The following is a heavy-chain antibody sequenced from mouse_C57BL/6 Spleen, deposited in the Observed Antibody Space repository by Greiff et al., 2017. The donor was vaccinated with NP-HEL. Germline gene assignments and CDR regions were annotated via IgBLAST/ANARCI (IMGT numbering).Heavy chain of an antibody. J-gene: IGHJ2*01. CDR1: GYTFTSYW. CDR2: IDPSDSYT. D-gene: IGHD1-1*01. V-gene: IGHV1-59*01. CDR3: ARGDYYGSSLTYYFDY. Sequence: VQLQQPGAELVRPGTSVKLSCKASGYTFTSYWMHWVKQRPGQGLEWIGVIDPSDSYTNYNQKFKGKATLTVDTSSSTAYMQLSSLTSEDSAVYYCARGDYYGSSLTYYFDYWGQGTTLTVSS.